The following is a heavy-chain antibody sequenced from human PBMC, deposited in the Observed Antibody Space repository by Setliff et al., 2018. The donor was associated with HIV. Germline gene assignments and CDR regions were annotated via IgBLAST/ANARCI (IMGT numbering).Heavy chain of an antibody. CDR1: GFTVSSNY. J-gene: IGHJ6*02. D-gene: IGHD4-17*01. CDR2: IYSGGST. Sequence: GESLKISCAASGFTVSSNYMSWVRQAPGKGLEWVSVIYSGGSTYYADSVKGRFTISRDNSKNTLYLQMNSLRAEDTAVYYCARERPHDYGAKKNYYGMDVWGQGTTVTVYS. V-gene: IGHV3-53*01. CDR3: ARERPHDYGAKKNYYGMDV.